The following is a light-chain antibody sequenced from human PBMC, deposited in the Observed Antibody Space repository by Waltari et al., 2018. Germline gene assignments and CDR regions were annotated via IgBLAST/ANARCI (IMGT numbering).Light chain of an antibody. J-gene: IGLJ1*01. CDR3: CSYAGSYV. CDR1: SSDVRGYNY. V-gene: IGLV2-11*01. CDR2: DVS. Sequence: QSALTQPRSVSGSPGPSVPIPCTGTSSDVRGYNYVSWYQQHPGKAPKLMVYDVSNRPSGVPDRFSGSKSGNTASLTISGLQAEEEADYYCCSYAGSYVFGTGTKVTVL.